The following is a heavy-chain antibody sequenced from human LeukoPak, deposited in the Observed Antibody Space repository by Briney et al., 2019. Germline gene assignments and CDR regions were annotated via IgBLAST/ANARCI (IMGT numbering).Heavy chain of an antibody. D-gene: IGHD3-10*01. CDR3: AKGPSGASGSYSLDY. V-gene: IGHV3-23*01. CDR1: GFTFTNFA. J-gene: IGHJ4*02. CDR2: LSGSGTYT. Sequence: GASLRLSCAASGFTFTNFAMNWVRQAPGKGLEWVSGLSGSGTYTYYADSVKGRFTISRDNSKNTLFMQMNSLRAEDTAIYYCAKGPSGASGSYSLDYWGQGTLVSVSS.